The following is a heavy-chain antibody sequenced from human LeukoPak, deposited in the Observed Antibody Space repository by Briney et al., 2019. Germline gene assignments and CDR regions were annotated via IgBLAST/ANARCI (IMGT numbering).Heavy chain of an antibody. V-gene: IGHV4-59*12. D-gene: IGHD4-17*01. Sequence: SETLSLTCTVSGGSISSYYWSWIRQPPGKGLEYIGYIYYDGTTNYNPSLKSRVTISIDTSKIHFSLRLSSVTAADTALYYCARRGAGHAFDIWGQGTMVTVSS. CDR3: ARRGAGHAFDI. CDR2: IYYDGTT. J-gene: IGHJ3*02. CDR1: GGSISSYY.